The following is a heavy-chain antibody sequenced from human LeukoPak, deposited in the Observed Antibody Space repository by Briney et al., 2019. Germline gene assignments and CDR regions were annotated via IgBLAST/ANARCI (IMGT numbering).Heavy chain of an antibody. CDR2: IYHSQST. Sequence: SQTLSLTCAVSGGSISSGGYSWRWIRQPPGKGLEWIGYIYHSQSTYYNPSLKSRVTISVDRSKNQLTLKLSSVVAADTAVYYCARAGYCSSTSCLDACDIWGEGTMVTDCS. J-gene: IGHJ3*02. CDR1: GGSISSGGYS. D-gene: IGHD2-2*01. V-gene: IGHV4-30-2*01. CDR3: ARAGYCSSTSCLDACDI.